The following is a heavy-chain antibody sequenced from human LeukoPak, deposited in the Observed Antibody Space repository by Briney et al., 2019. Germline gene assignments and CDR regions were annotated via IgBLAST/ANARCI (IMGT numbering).Heavy chain of an antibody. CDR2: IYSGGST. CDR1: GFTVSSNY. CDR3: ASVKSGWRGFDY. D-gene: IGHD6-19*01. V-gene: IGHV3-53*01. Sequence: GGSLRLSCAASGFTVSSNYMSWVRQAPGKGLEWVSVIYSGGSTYYADSVKGRFTISRDNSKNTLYLQMNSLRAEDTAVYYCASVKSGWRGFDYWGQGTLVTVSS. J-gene: IGHJ4*02.